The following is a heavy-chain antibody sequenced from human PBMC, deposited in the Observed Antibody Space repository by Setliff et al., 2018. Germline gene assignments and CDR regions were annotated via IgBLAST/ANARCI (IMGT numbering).Heavy chain of an antibody. D-gene: IGHD6-19*01. J-gene: IGHJ4*02. CDR1: GFTVSSNY. Sequence: PGGSLRLSCAASGFTVSSNYMSWVRQAPGKGLEWVSVIYSGGSTYYADSVKGRFTISRDNSKNTLYLQMNSLRAEDTAVYYCARGEGIVASSGWYPTSFDYWGQGTLVTVSS. V-gene: IGHV3-53*01. CDR3: ARGEGIVASSGWYPTSFDY. CDR2: IYSGGST.